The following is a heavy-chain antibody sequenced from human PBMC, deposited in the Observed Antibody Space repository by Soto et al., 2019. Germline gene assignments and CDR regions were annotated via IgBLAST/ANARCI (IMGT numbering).Heavy chain of an antibody. Sequence: HGESLRISCKGSGYSFTSYWIGWVRQMPGKGLEWMGIIYPGDSDTRYSPSFQGQVTISADKSISTAYLQWSSLKASDTAMYYCARTLSHCSGGSCYWPYFDYWGQGTLVTGSS. CDR3: ARTLSHCSGGSCYWPYFDY. D-gene: IGHD2-15*01. J-gene: IGHJ4*02. V-gene: IGHV5-51*01. CDR2: IYPGDSDT. CDR1: GYSFTSYW.